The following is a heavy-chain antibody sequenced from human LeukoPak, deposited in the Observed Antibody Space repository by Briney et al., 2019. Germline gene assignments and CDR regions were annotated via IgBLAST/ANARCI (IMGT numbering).Heavy chain of an antibody. D-gene: IGHD6-13*01. V-gene: IGHV1-3*01. Sequence: ASVKVSCKASGYTFTSYAMHWVRQAPGQRLKWMGWINAGNGNTKYSQKFQGRVTITTDTSASTAYMELSSLRSEDTAVYYCARVGAAAGPYYFDYWGQGTLVTVSS. CDR3: ARVGAAAGPYYFDY. CDR2: INAGNGNT. CDR1: GYTFTSYA. J-gene: IGHJ4*02.